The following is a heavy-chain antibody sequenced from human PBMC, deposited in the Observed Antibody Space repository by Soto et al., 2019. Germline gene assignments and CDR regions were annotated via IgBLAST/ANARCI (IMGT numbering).Heavy chain of an antibody. V-gene: IGHV4-30-4*01. D-gene: IGHD3-9*01. CDR2: IYYSGST. Sequence: SETLSLTCTVSGGSISSGDYYWSWIRQPPGKGLEWIGYIYYSGSTYYNPSLKSRVTISVDTSKNQFSLNLRSVTAADTAVYYCARVDHRGYFAILTDYWGQGTLVTVSS. J-gene: IGHJ4*02. CDR3: ARVDHRGYFAILTDY. CDR1: GGSISSGDYY.